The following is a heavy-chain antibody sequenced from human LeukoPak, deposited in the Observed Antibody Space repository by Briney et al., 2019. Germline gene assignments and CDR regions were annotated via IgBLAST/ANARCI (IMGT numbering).Heavy chain of an antibody. Sequence: SETLSLTCTVSGGSISSSSYYWGWIRQPPGKGLEWIGTIYYSGRTSYNPSLKSRVTISVDKSKNQFSLKLSSVTAADTAVYYCARDGLRGITGTTSWYFDLWGRGTLVTVSS. D-gene: IGHD1-20*01. V-gene: IGHV4-39*07. J-gene: IGHJ2*01. CDR2: IYYSGRT. CDR3: ARDGLRGITGTTSWYFDL. CDR1: GGSISSSSYY.